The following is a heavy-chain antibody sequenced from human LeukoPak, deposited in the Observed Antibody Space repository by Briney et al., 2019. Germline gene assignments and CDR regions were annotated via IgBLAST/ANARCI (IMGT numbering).Heavy chain of an antibody. D-gene: IGHD3/OR15-3a*01. CDR2: ISGSGGST. CDR3: AKWTGNSVNFDY. V-gene: IGHV3-23*01. CDR1: GFTFSSYG. Sequence: GGSLRLSCAASGFTFSSYGMSWVRQAPGKGLEWVSTISGSGGSTYYADSVKGRFTISRDNSKNTVHLHMNSLSAEDTAVYYCAKWTGNSVNFDYWGQGTLVTVSS. J-gene: IGHJ4*02.